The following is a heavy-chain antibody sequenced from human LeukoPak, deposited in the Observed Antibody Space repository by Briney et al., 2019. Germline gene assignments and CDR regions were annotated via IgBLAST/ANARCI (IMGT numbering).Heavy chain of an antibody. D-gene: IGHD3-10*01. CDR1: RFTFSSYA. Sequence: GGSLRLSCAASRFTFSSYAMHWVRQAPGKGLEWVAVISYDGSNKYYADSVKGRFTISRDNSKNTLYLQMNSLRAEDTAVYYCARASRWFGESGAFDIWGQGTMVTVSS. CDR3: ARASRWFGESGAFDI. J-gene: IGHJ3*02. V-gene: IGHV3-30*04. CDR2: ISYDGSNK.